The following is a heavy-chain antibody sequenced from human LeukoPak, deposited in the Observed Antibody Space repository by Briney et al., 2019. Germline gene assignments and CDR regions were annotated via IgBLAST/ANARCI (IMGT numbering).Heavy chain of an antibody. V-gene: IGHV4-59*01. J-gene: IGHJ3*02. CDR3: ATYYDYIWGSYRYNLGAFDI. CDR1: GGSISSYY. CDR2: IYYSGST. D-gene: IGHD3-16*02. Sequence: SETLSLTCTVSGGSISSYYWSWIRQPPGKGQEWIGYIYYSGSTNYNPSLKSRVTISVDTSKNQFSLKLSSVTAADTAVYYCATYYDYIWGSYRYNLGAFDIWGQGTMVTVSS.